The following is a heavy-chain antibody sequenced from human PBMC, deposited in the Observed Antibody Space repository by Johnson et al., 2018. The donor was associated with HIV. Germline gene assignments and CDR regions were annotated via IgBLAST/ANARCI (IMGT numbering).Heavy chain of an antibody. CDR3: ARMVGWEAFDI. CDR2: IYSGGST. Sequence: EVQLVESGGGLVQPGGSLRLSCAASGFIVSTKYMSWVRQAPGKGLEWVSVIYSGGSTYHADSVKGRFTISGDNSKNTLYLQMNSLRAEDTAVYYCARMVGWEAFDIWGQGTMVTVSS. CDR1: GFIVSTKY. J-gene: IGHJ3*02. D-gene: IGHD1-26*01. V-gene: IGHV3-66*02.